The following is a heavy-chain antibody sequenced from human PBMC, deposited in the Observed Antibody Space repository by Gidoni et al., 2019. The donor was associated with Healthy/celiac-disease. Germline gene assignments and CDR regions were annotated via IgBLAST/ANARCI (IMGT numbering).Heavy chain of an antibody. CDR3: ASQYYYDSSGYPIFDY. CDR2: IWYDGRNK. Sequence: QVQLVESGGGVVQPGRSLRLSCAASGFTFSSYGMHWVRQAPSTGLEWVAVIWYDGRNKYYADSVKGRFTISRDNSKNTLYLQMNSLRAEDTAVYYCASQYYYDSSGYPIFDYWGQGTLVTVSS. D-gene: IGHD3-22*01. J-gene: IGHJ4*02. V-gene: IGHV3-33*01. CDR1: GFTFSSYG.